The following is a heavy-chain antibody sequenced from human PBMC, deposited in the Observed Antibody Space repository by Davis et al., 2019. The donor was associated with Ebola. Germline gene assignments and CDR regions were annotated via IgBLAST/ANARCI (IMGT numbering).Heavy chain of an antibody. CDR1: GFTVNSYW. CDR3: ARGVY. Sequence: GGSLRLSCAASGFTVNSYWMSWVRRAPGKGLEWVANIKEDGTERDYGHSVKGRFTISRDDATNSLYLQMNNLRAEDTAVYYCARGVYWGQGILVTVSS. CDR2: IKEDGTER. J-gene: IGHJ4*02. V-gene: IGHV3-7*04.